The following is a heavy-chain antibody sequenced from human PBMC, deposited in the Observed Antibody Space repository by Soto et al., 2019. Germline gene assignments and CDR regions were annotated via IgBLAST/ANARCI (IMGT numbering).Heavy chain of an antibody. CDR1: GFNFDDCA. Sequence: EVQLVESGGRLVQPGRSLRLSCVGTGFNFDDCAMHWVRQAPGKGLAWVSGITWNSRVLAYADSVKGRFTISRDNARNSLYLPMDSMREEDTALYYCAKGRYDFGSPYYFDSWGQGTLVTVSS. J-gene: IGHJ4*02. CDR2: ITWNSRVL. V-gene: IGHV3-9*01. D-gene: IGHD3-3*01. CDR3: AKGRYDFGSPYYFDS.